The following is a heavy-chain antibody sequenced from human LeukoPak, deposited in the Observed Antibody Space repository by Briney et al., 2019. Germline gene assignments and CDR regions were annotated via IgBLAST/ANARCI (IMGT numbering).Heavy chain of an antibody. Sequence: VGSLRLSCAASGLTVSSNYVSWVRQAPGKGLEWVSVIYSCRRTYYADSVKGRFTISRDNSKNTLYLQMSSLRAEDTAVYYCVRGVEQTFDIWGQGTMLILFS. CDR1: GLTVSSNY. CDR3: VRGVEQTFDI. J-gene: IGHJ3*02. D-gene: IGHD1/OR15-1a*01. CDR2: IYSCRRT. V-gene: IGHV3-66*01.